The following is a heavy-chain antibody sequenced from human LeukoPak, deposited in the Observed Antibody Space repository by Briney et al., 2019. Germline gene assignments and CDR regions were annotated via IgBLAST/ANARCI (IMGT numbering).Heavy chain of an antibody. CDR2: IYYSGST. D-gene: IGHD2-15*01. J-gene: IGHJ5*02. V-gene: IGHV4-39*07. CDR3: ARGVEVVAATVNWFDP. Sequence: SETLSLTCTVSGGSISSSSYYWGWIRQPPGKGLEWIGSIYYSGSTYYNPSLKSRVTISVDTSKNQFSLKLSSVTAADTAVYYCARGVEVVAATVNWFDPWGQGTLVTVSS. CDR1: GGSISSSSYY.